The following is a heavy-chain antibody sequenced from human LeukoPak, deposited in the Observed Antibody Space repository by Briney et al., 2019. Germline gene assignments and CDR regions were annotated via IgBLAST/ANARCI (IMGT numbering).Heavy chain of an antibody. CDR3: ARESYYSSVSYSNWFDP. D-gene: IGHD3-10*01. Sequence: GASVKVSCKASGYTFTSYGISWVRQAPGQGLEWMGWISAYNGNTNYAQKLQGRVTMTTDTSTSTAYMELRSLRSDDTAVYYCARESYYSSVSYSNWFDPWGQGTLVTVSS. V-gene: IGHV1-18*01. CDR2: ISAYNGNT. J-gene: IGHJ5*02. CDR1: GYTFTSYG.